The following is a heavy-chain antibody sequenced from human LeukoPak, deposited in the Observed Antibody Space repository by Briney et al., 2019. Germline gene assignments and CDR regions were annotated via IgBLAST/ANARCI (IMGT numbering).Heavy chain of an antibody. D-gene: IGHD6-13*01. CDR3: AKTQHGGRSSWFLFGY. J-gene: IGHJ4*02. Sequence: GGSLRLSCAASGFTFSSYAMSWVRQAPGKGLEWVSAISGSGGSTYYADSVKGRFTISRDNSKNTLYLQMNSLRAEDTAVYYCAKTQHGGRSSWFLFGYWGQGTPVTVSS. CDR1: GFTFSSYA. V-gene: IGHV3-23*01. CDR2: ISGSGGST.